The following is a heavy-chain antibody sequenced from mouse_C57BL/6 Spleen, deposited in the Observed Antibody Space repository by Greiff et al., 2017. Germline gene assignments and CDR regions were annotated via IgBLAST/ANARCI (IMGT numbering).Heavy chain of an antibody. CDR1: GYTFTDYE. V-gene: IGHV1-15*01. CDR3: TRFD. Sequence: VQLQQSGAELVRPGASVTLSCKASGYTFTDYEMHWVKQTPVHGLEWIGAIDPETGGTAYNQKFKGKAIPTADKSSSTAYMELRSLTSEDSAVYYCTRFDWGQGTLVTVSA. CDR2: IDPETGGT. J-gene: IGHJ3*01.